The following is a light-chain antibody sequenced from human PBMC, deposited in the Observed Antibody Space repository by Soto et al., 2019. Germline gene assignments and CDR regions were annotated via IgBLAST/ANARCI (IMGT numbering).Light chain of an antibody. Sequence: EIVMTQSPATLSLSPGERATLSCRASQSVSSNLAWYQQKPGQAPRLLIYGASTRATGIPARFSGSGSGTEFTLTISSLQPEDFAVYYCQQYNNWPPRTFGQGTKVEIK. V-gene: IGKV3-15*01. CDR3: QQYNNWPPRT. CDR1: QSVSSN. CDR2: GAS. J-gene: IGKJ1*01.